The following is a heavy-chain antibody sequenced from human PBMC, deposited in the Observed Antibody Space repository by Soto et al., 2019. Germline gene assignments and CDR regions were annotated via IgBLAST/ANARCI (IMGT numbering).Heavy chain of an antibody. D-gene: IGHD7-27*01. CDR3: ARDAYNWGDADL. CDR2: INTYTGKT. CDR1: LYSFTTYA. Sequence: QVQLVQSGAEVEKPAASIQVSCRASLYSFTTYAINWVRQAPGQAPEWVGRINTYTGKTNFAQRLQDRVTLTRDTATTTAYMELRRLTADDTGVYFCARDAYNWGDADLWGQGTVVTVSS. J-gene: IGHJ4*02. V-gene: IGHV1-18*01.